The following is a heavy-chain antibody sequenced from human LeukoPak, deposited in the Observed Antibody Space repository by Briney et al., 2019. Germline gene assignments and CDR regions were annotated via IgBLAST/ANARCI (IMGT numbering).Heavy chain of an antibody. CDR2: AFYSGST. D-gene: IGHD4-11*01. V-gene: IGHV4-39*01. CDR1: GGSISSSSYY. J-gene: IGHJ4*02. CDR3: ARQWHRNYVGELDY. Sequence: SENLSLTCTVSGGSISSSSYYWGWIRQPPGKGLEWIGNAFYSGSTYYNPSLKSRVTISIDTSKNQFSLKLSSVTAADTAVYYCARQWHRNYVGELDYWGQGTLVTVSS.